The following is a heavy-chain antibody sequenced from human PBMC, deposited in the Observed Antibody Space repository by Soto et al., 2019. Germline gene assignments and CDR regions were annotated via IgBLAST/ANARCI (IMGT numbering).Heavy chain of an antibody. Sequence: ASVKVSCKVSGYTLTELSMHWVRQAPGKGLEWMGGFDPEDGETIYAQKFQGRVTMTEDTSTDTAYMELSSLRSEDTAVYYCATCKAARYYYGMDVWGQGTTVTISS. J-gene: IGHJ6*02. CDR2: FDPEDGET. D-gene: IGHD6-6*01. V-gene: IGHV1-24*01. CDR1: GYTLTELS. CDR3: ATCKAARYYYGMDV.